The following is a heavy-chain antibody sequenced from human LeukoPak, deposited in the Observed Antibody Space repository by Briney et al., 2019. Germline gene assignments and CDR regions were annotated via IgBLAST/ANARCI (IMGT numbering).Heavy chain of an antibody. D-gene: IGHD2-8*01. V-gene: IGHV1-18*01. CDR2: ISTNKGNT. CDR3: VRDIQWRFDP. CDR1: VYIFTSYG. J-gene: IGHJ5*02. Sequence: ASVKVSCKASVYIFTSYGISWVRQAPGQGLEWMGWISTNKGNTNYPQRLQGRVTMTTDTSTSTAYMELRSLRSDDSAIYYCVRDIQWRFDPWGQGTLVTVSS.